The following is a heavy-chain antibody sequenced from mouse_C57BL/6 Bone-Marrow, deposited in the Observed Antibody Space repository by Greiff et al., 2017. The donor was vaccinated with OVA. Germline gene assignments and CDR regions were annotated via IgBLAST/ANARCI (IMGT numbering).Heavy chain of an antibody. D-gene: IGHD1-1*01. V-gene: IGHV1-7*01. Sequence: QVQLKQSGAELAKPGASVKLSCKASGYTFTSYWMHWVKQRPGQGLEWIGYINPSSGYTKYNQKFKDKATLTADKSSSTAYMQLSSLTYADSAVYYCESQDGGYYYGSSPKYFDVWGTGTTVTVSS. CDR1: GYTFTSYW. J-gene: IGHJ1*03. CDR3: ESQDGGYYYGSSPKYFDV. CDR2: INPSSGYT.